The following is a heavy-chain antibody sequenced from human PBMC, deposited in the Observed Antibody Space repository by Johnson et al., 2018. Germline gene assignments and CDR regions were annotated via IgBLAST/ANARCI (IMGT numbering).Heavy chain of an antibody. D-gene: IGHD2-21*02. V-gene: IGHV3-74*03. J-gene: IGHJ4*02. CDR1: GFTFSSFW. CDR2: INEDGKST. CDR3: VRDNRDCGGDCLIDY. Sequence: VQLQESGGGLVQPGGSLRLSCAASGFTFSSFWMHWVRQLPEKGLVWVARINEDGKSTTYADSVKGRFNISRDNEKNTLHLHMSSLRVEDTAVYYCVRDNRDCGGDCLIDYWGQGTPVTISS.